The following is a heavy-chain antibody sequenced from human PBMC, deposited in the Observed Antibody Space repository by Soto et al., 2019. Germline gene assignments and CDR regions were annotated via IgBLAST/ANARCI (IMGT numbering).Heavy chain of an antibody. Sequence: GSLRLSCAASGFTFSSHWMSWVRQAPGKGLEWLASIKQDGSEKHYVDSVKGRFTISRDNAKNSLYLQMNSLRAEDTAVYYCARASSGVYGYYYYYMDVWGKGTTVTVSS. V-gene: IGHV3-7*01. D-gene: IGHD2-8*01. J-gene: IGHJ6*03. CDR2: IKQDGSEK. CDR1: GFTFSSHW. CDR3: ARASSGVYGYYYYYMDV.